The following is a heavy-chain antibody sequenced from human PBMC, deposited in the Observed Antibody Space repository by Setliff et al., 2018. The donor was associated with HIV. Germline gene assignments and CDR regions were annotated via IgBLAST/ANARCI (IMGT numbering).Heavy chain of an antibody. V-gene: IGHV1-69*13. J-gene: IGHJ3*02. CDR3: ARDGGYSDRQWFGDAFDI. Sequence: ASVKVSCKAFGGTFSSYAISWVRQAPGQGLEWMGGIVPIFGTAKYAQKFQGRVTITADESTSTAYMDLSSLKSEDTAVYYCARDGGYSDRQWFGDAFDIWGQGTMVTVSS. D-gene: IGHD3-10*01. CDR2: IVPIFGTA. CDR1: GGTFSSYA.